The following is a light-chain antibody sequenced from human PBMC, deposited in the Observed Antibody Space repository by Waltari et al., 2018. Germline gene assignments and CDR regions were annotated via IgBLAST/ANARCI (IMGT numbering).Light chain of an antibody. CDR3: QQYYSTPLT. V-gene: IGKV4-1*01. CDR1: QSVLYRSNNKNY. CDR2: WAS. Sequence: DIVMTQSPDSLAVSLGERATINCKSSQSVLYRSNNKNYLAWYQQKPGQPPKLLIYWASTRESGVPDRFSASGSGTDVTLTISSLQAEDVAVYYCQQYYSTPLTFGGGTKVEIK. J-gene: IGKJ4*01.